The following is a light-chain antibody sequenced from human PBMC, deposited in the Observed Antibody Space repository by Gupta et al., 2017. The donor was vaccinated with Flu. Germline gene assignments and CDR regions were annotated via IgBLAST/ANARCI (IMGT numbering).Light chain of an antibody. CDR2: AAS. CDR3: QQSYSTPPIT. CDR1: QSISSY. V-gene: IGKV1-39*01. J-gene: IGKJ3*01. Sequence: DIQMTQSPSSLSASVGDRVTITCRASQSISSYLNWYQQKPGKAPKLLIYAASSLQSGVPSRFSGSGSGTDFTLTISSLQPEDFATYYCQQSYSTPPITFGPGTXVDIK.